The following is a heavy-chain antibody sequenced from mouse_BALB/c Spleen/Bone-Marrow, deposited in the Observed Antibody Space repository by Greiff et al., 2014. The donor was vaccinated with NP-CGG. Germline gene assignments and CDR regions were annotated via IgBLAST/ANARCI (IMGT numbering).Heavy chain of an antibody. CDR2: INPINGGX. D-gene: IGHD1-1*01. CDR3: TRSNYGYWYFDV. Sequence: VQLQQSGAELVKPGASVKLSCKASGYTFTSYYMYWVRQRPGQGLEWIGEINPINGGXXXXXXXXXXAXLXVDKSSSTAFMQLSTLTSEDSAVYYCTRSNYGYWYFDVWGAGTTVTVSS. CDR1: GYTFTSYY. V-gene: IGHV1S81*02. J-gene: IGHJ1*01.